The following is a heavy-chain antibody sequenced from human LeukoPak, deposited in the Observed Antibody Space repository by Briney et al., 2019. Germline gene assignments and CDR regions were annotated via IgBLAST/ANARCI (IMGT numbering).Heavy chain of an antibody. CDR2: IYPGDSNT. CDR3: GSGDMYFDY. D-gene: IGHD2-21*02. J-gene: IGHJ4*02. V-gene: IGHV5-51*01. Sequence: GESLKISCKGSGYRFSSYWIGWVRQMPGKGLEWMGIIYPGDSNTRYSPSFQGQVTLSADTSISTAYLQWSSLKASDTAMYYCGSGDMYFDYWGQGTLVTVSS. CDR1: GYRFSSYW.